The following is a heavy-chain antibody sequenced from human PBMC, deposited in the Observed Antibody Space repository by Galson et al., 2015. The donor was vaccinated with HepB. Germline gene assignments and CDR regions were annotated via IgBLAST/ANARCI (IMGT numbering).Heavy chain of an antibody. CDR3: AREQYYYGSGETDY. V-gene: IGHV3-21*01. CDR1: GFTFSSYS. J-gene: IGHJ4*02. Sequence: SPRLSCAASGFTFSSYSMNWVRQAPGKGLEWVSSISSSSSYIYYADSVKGRFTISRDNAKNSLYLQMNSLRAEDTAVYYCAREQYYYGSGETDYWGQGTLVTVSS. CDR2: ISSSSSYI. D-gene: IGHD3-10*01.